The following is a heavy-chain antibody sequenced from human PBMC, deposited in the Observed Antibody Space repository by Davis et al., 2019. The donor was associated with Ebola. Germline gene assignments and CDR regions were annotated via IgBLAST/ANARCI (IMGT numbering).Heavy chain of an antibody. Sequence: PSETLSLTCAVYGGSFSGYYWSWIRQPPGKGLEWIGEINHSGSTNYNPSLKSRVTISVDTSKNQFSLKLSSVTAADTAVYYCARAVKEGVIITPPQLYYYGMDVWGQGTTVTVSS. V-gene: IGHV4-34*01. J-gene: IGHJ6*02. CDR1: GGSFSGYY. D-gene: IGHD3-10*01. CDR3: ARAVKEGVIITPPQLYYYGMDV. CDR2: INHSGST.